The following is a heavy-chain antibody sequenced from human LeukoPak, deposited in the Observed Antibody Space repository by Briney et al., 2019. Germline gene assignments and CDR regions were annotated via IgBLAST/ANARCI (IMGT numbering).Heavy chain of an antibody. V-gene: IGHV3-9*01. CDR3: AKVNYYDSSGYFDY. Sequence: GRSLRLSCAASGFTFDDYAMHWVRQAPGKGLEWVSGISWNSGSIGYADSVKGRFTISRDNAKNSLYLQVNSLRAEDTALYYCAKVNYYDSSGYFDYWGQGTLVTVSS. D-gene: IGHD3-22*01. CDR1: GFTFDDYA. J-gene: IGHJ4*02. CDR2: ISWNSGSI.